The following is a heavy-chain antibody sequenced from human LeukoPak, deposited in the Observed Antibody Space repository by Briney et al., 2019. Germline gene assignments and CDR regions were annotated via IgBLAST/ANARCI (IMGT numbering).Heavy chain of an antibody. D-gene: IGHD2-2*01. CDR1: GYAFSNSG. CDR3: ARNKSTTLGDY. CDR2: ITPNNGYA. Sequence: GASVKVSCKASGYAFSNSGISGVRQAPGQGLEWMGWITPNNGYAHYAQKLQGRVTMTTDTSTSTAYMELRSLRSDDTAVYYCARNKSTTLGDYWGQGTLVTVSS. V-gene: IGHV1-18*01. J-gene: IGHJ4*02.